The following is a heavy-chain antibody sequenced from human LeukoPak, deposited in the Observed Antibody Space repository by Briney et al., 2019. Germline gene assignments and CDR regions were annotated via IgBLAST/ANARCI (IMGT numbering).Heavy chain of an antibody. CDR2: INPNSGGT. J-gene: IGHJ6*02. CDR3: ARKLSAAGTGYYGMDV. V-gene: IGHV1-2*02. Sequence: GASVKVSCEASGYTFTGYYMHWVRQAPGQGLEWMGWINPNSGGTNYAQKFQGRVTMTRDTSISTAYMELSRLRSDDTAVYYCARKLSAAGTGYYGMDVWGQGTTVTVSS. D-gene: IGHD6-13*01. CDR1: GYTFTGYY.